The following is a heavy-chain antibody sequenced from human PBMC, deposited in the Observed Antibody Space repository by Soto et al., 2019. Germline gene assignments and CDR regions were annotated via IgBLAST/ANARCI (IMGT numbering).Heavy chain of an antibody. V-gene: IGHV4-59*01. CDR3: ARSPGSRGWHIDY. J-gene: IGHJ4*02. Sequence: QVQLQESGPGLVKPSETLSLTCTVSGGSISSYYWSWIRQPPGKGLEWIGYIYYSGSTNYNPSLQSRVPVAVDTSKSQCSRKLCSVTAADTAVYYCARSPGSRGWHIDYWVQGTLVTVSS. CDR1: GGSISSYY. CDR2: IYYSGST. D-gene: IGHD6-19*01.